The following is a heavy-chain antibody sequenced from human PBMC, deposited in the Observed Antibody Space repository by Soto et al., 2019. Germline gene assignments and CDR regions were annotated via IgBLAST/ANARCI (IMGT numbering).Heavy chain of an antibody. CDR3: ARFRVDDWSGPLYYFDY. V-gene: IGHV4-39*07. CDR1: GGSISSSSYY. J-gene: IGHJ4*02. D-gene: IGHD3-3*01. CDR2: IYYSGST. Sequence: SETLSLTCTVSGGSISSSSYYWGWIRQPPGKGLEWIGYIYYSGSTNYNPSLKSRVTISVDTSKNQFSLELSSVTAADTAVYYCARFRVDDWSGPLYYFDYWGQGTLVTVSS.